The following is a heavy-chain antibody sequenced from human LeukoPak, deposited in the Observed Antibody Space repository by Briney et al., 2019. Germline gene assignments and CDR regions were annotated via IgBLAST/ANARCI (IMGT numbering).Heavy chain of an antibody. CDR2: VNEDGSAK. D-gene: IGHD2-15*01. CDR3: ARDRYCSGN. V-gene: IGHV3-7*03. CDR1: GFNFNTYT. Sequence: GGSLRLSCAASGFNFNTYTMNWVRQAPGKGLEWVANVNEDGSAKYYVDSVKGRFTISRDNAKNSLYLQMNSLRDEDTAVYFCARDRYCSGNWGQGTLVSVSS. J-gene: IGHJ4*02.